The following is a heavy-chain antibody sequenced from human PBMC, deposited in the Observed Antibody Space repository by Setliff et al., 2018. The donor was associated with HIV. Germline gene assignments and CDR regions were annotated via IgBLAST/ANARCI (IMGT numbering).Heavy chain of an antibody. CDR1: GGSISRSNYY. Sequence: ASETLSLTCTVSGGSISRSNYYWGWIRQPPGKGLEWIGSMDYSGSTYYNPSLKSRVTISADTSKNQFSLKLSSVTAADTAVYYCARQPGIVVAGPLDYWGQGTLVTVSS. CDR2: MDYSGST. D-gene: IGHD6-19*01. CDR3: ARQPGIVVAGPLDY. V-gene: IGHV4-39*01. J-gene: IGHJ4*02.